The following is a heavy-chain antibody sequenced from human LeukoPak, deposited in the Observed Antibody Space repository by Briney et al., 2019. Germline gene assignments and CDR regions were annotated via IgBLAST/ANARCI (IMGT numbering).Heavy chain of an antibody. Sequence: PGGSLRLSCAASGFTFSTYVMIWVRQAPGKGLEWVSAITGTGGDTYYADSVKGRFTISRDNSKSTLYLQMNSLRAEDTAVYYCVKGSSDSRPYYFDSWGQGTLVTVPS. V-gene: IGHV3-23*01. CDR3: VKGSSDSRPYYFDS. CDR2: ITGTGGDT. D-gene: IGHD3-22*01. J-gene: IGHJ4*02. CDR1: GFTFSTYV.